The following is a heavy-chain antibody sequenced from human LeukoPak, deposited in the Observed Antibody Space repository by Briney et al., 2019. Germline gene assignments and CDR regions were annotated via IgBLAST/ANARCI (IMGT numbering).Heavy chain of an antibody. J-gene: IGHJ4*02. V-gene: IGHV4-38-2*01. CDR2: IYHSGST. Sequence: SETLSLTCAVSGYSISSGYYWGWIRPPPGKGLEWIGSIYHSGSTYYNPSLKSRVTISVDTSKNQFSLKLSSVTAADTAVYYCARRCSGGSCYSTYFDYWGQGTLVTVSS. CDR3: ARRCSGGSCYSTYFDY. CDR1: GYSISSGYY. D-gene: IGHD2-15*01.